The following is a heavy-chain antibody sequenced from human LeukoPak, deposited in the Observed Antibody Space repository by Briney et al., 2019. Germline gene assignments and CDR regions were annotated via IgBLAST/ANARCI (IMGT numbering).Heavy chain of an antibody. D-gene: IGHD1-26*01. CDR3: TRDHPTPTTGYLDV. V-gene: IGHV4-61*02. CDR2: ISTSGST. J-gene: IGHJ6*03. Sequence: SQTLSLTCTVSGGSISSGSYYWSWIRQPAGKGLEWIGRISTSGSTSYNPSFKSRITISADTSKNQVSLRLSSVTAADTAVYYCTRDHPTPTTGYLDVWGNGTTGTVSS. CDR1: GGSISSGSYY.